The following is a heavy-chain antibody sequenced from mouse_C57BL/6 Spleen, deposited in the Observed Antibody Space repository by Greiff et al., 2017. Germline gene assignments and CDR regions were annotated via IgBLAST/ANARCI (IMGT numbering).Heavy chain of an antibody. Sequence: EVKLVESGGGLVKPGGSLKLSCAASGFTFSSYAMSWVRQTPEKRLEWVATISDGGSYTYYPDNVKGRFTISRDNAKNNLYLQMSHLKSEDTAMYYCARGGITTVVDGDYYAMDYWGQGTSVTVSS. D-gene: IGHD1-1*01. CDR2: ISDGGSYT. V-gene: IGHV5-4*03. J-gene: IGHJ4*01. CDR1: GFTFSSYA. CDR3: ARGGITTVVDGDYYAMDY.